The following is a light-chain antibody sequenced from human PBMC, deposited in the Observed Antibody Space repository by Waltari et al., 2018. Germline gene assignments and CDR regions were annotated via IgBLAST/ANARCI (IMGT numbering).Light chain of an antibody. V-gene: IGKV4-1*01. Sequence: DIVMTQSPGSLAVSLGERATTNCKSSQNVLYSSNNKNYIAWYQQKSGQPPKLLIYWTSTRESGVPDRFSGSGSGTDFALTISSLQAEDVAVYYCQQYYTTPWTFGQGTKVEIK. CDR3: QQYYTTPWT. CDR2: WTS. J-gene: IGKJ1*01. CDR1: QNVLYSSNNKNY.